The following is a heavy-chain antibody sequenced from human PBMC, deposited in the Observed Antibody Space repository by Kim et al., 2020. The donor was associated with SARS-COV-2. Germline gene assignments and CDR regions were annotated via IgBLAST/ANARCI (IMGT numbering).Heavy chain of an antibody. J-gene: IGHJ4*02. CDR1: GYSFTSYW. Sequence: GESLKISCKGSGYSFTSYWIGWVRQMPGKGLEWMGIIYPGDSDTRYSPSFQGQVTISADKSISTAYLQWSSLKASDTAMYYCARGADCSGGSCYSEVLRSFDYWGQGTLVTVSS. CDR2: IYPGDSDT. V-gene: IGHV5-51*01. CDR3: ARGADCSGGSCYSEVLRSFDY. D-gene: IGHD2-15*01.